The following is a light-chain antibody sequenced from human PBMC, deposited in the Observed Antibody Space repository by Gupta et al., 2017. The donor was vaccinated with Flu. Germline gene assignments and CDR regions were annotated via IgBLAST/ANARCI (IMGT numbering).Light chain of an antibody. V-gene: IGKV1-5*03. CDR2: KAS. CDR1: QSISSW. J-gene: IGKJ2*03. CDR3: QQYNSYPYS. Sequence: SQLTKSPSTLTACVGDRVIITCRASQSISSWLAWYQQKPGKAPKLLIYKASSLESGVPSRFSGSGSGTEFTLTISSLQPDDFATYYCQQYNSYPYSFGQGTKLEIK.